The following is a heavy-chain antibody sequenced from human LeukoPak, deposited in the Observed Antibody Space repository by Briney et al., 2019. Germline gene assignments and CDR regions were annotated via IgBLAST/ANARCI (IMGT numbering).Heavy chain of an antibody. J-gene: IGHJ3*02. CDR1: GFTFSSYA. Sequence: GGSLRLSCAASGFTFSSYAMSWVRQAPGKGLEWVSGISGSGSNTNYADSVKGRFTIPRDNSKNTLYVQMNSLRAEDTAVYYCAKDSRYSGNYKAFDIWGQGTMVTVS. CDR2: ISGSGSNT. CDR3: AKDSRYSGNYKAFDI. V-gene: IGHV3-23*01. D-gene: IGHD1-26*01.